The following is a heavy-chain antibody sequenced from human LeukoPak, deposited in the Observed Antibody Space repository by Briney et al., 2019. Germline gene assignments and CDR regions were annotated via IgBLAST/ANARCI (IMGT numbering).Heavy chain of an antibody. CDR1: GFTVSSNY. D-gene: IGHD3-3*01. Sequence: QSGGSLRLSCAASGFTVSSNYMSWVRQAPGKGLEWVSVIYSGGSTYYADSVKGRFTISRDNAKNTLYLQMNSLTAEDTAVFYCARDLVPQADRFLVPFDPWGQGTLVTVSS. V-gene: IGHV3-66*01. CDR3: ARDLVPQADRFLVPFDP. CDR2: IYSGGST. J-gene: IGHJ5*02.